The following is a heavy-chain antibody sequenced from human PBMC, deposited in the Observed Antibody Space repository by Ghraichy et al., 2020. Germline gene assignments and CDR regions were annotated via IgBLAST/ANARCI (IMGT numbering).Heavy chain of an antibody. CDR3: ARDGLTTFSLDV. V-gene: IGHV1-69*04. CDR1: GGTFSSYA. D-gene: IGHD3-16*01. Sequence: VSCKASGGTFSSYAISWVRQAPGQGLEWMGRIIPILGIANYAQKFQGRVTITADKSTSTAYMELSSLRSEDTAVYYCARDGLTTFSLDVWGQGTTVTVSS. J-gene: IGHJ6*02. CDR2: IIPILGIA.